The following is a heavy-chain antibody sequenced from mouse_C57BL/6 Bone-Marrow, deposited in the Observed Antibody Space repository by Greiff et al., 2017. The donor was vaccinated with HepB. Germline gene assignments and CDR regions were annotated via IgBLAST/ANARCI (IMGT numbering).Heavy chain of an antibody. CDR2: IHPNSGST. D-gene: IGHD2-1*01. Sequence: QVQLQQPGAELVKPGASVKLSCKASGYTFTSYWMHWVKQRPGQGLEWIGMIHPNSGSTNYNEKFKSKATLTVDKSSSTAYMQLSSLTSEDSAVYYCARVIYYGNSFAYWGQGTLVTVSA. CDR3: ARVIYYGNSFAY. J-gene: IGHJ3*01. CDR1: GYTFTSYW. V-gene: IGHV1-64*01.